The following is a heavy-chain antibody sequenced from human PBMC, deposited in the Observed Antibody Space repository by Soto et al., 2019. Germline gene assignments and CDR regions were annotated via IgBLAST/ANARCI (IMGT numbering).Heavy chain of an antibody. CDR2: IDPSDSYT. D-gene: IGHD2-2*01. V-gene: IGHV5-10-1*01. J-gene: IGHJ5*02. Sequence: GESLKISCKGSGYSFTSYWISWVRQMPGKGLEWMGRIDPSDSYTNYSPSFQGHVTISADKSISTAYLQWSSLKASDTAMYYCARHYGDQLLSKGFDPWGQGTLVNVSS. CDR1: GYSFTSYW. CDR3: ARHYGDQLLSKGFDP.